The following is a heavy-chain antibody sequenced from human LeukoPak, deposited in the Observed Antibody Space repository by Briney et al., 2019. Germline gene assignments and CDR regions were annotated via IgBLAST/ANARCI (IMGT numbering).Heavy chain of an antibody. Sequence: PSVTLSLTCTVSGGSISSYYWSWIRQPPGKGLEWIGYIYYSGSTYYNPSLKSRVTISVDTSKNQFSLKLSSVTAADTAVYYCAREGPYGDSINWFDPWGQGTLVTVSS. D-gene: IGHD4-17*01. J-gene: IGHJ5*02. CDR1: GGSISSYY. V-gene: IGHV4-59*06. CDR3: AREGPYGDSINWFDP. CDR2: IYYSGST.